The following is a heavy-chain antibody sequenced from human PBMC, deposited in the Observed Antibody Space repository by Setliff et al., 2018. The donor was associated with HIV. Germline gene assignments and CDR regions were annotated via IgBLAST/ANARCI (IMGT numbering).Heavy chain of an antibody. V-gene: IGHV3-43D*04. CDR2: IDSNGGST. CDR3: AKGGYCRASGCYSHFDY. Sequence: GGSLRLSCAASGLTFGDYAMYWIRQPPGKGLEWVSLIDSNGGSTYYADSVKGRFTISRDNSKNSLYLHMHSLRPEDTAFYYCAKGGYCRASGCYSHFDYWGQGTLVTVSS. D-gene: IGHD2-15*01. J-gene: IGHJ4*02. CDR1: GLTFGDYA.